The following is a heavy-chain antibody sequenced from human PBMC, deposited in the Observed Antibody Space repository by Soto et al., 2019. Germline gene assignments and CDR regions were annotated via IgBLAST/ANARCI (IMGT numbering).Heavy chain of an antibody. V-gene: IGHV1-2*02. CDR3: ARFSSTDDACDI. Sequence: ASVKVSCRASGYTFTGYYMHWVRQAPGQGLEWTGWINPNSGGTNYAQKFQGRVTMTRDTSISTAYMELSRLRSDDTAVYYCARFSSTDDACDIWGQRTMVAV. J-gene: IGHJ3*02. D-gene: IGHD6-13*01. CDR2: INPNSGGT. CDR1: GYTFTGYY.